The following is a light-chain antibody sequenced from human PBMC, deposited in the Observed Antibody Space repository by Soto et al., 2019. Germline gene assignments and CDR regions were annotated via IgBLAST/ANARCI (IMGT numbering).Light chain of an antibody. CDR3: QQSTILPLP. V-gene: IGKV3D-15*01. Sequence: EIVMTQSPATLSLSPGERATLSCRASQSVSGNLAWHQQKPGRAPRLLIYGASTRATGIPARFSGSGSGTEFTLTISSLQSEDFALYYCQQSTILPLPFGQGTRLAIK. CDR2: GAS. J-gene: IGKJ5*01. CDR1: QSVSGN.